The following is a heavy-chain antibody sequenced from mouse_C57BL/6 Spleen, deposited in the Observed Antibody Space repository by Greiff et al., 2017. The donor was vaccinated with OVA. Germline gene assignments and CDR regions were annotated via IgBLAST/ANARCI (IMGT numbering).Heavy chain of an antibody. CDR2: INPNNGGT. D-gene: IGHD2-3*01. CDR1: GYTFTDYN. J-gene: IGHJ1*03. CDR3: AGWLLRGYFDV. V-gene: IGHV1-22*01. Sequence: EVKLVESGPELVKPGASVKMSCKASGYTFTDYNMHWVKQSHGKSLEWIGYINPNNGGTSYNQKFKGKATLTVNKSSSTAYMELRSLTSEDSAVYYCAGWLLRGYFDVWGTGTTVTVSS.